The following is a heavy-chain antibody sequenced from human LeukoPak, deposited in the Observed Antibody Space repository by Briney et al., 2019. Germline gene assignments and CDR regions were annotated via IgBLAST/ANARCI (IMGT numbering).Heavy chain of an antibody. Sequence: PGGSLRLSCAASGFTFRSYAMSWVRQAPGKGLEWVSGVGGSGGSTYYADSVKGRFTISRDNSKNTLYLQMYSLRTQDTAVYYCAKDLDIVATITGNWGQGTLVTVSS. J-gene: IGHJ4*02. D-gene: IGHD5-12*01. V-gene: IGHV3-23*01. CDR1: GFTFRSYA. CDR2: VGGSGGST. CDR3: AKDLDIVATITGN.